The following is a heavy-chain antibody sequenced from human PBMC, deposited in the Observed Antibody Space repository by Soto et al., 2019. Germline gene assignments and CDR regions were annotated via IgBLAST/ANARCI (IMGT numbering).Heavy chain of an antibody. CDR3: AREGYSGYDFAY. CDR2: INRSGST. J-gene: IGHJ4*02. D-gene: IGHD5-12*01. CDR1: GGSFSGYY. Sequence: SETLSLTCAVYGGSFSGYYWSWIRQPPGKGLEWIGEINRSGSTNYNPSLKSRVTISVDTSKNQFSLKLSSVTAADTAVYYCAREGYSGYDFAYWGQGTLVTVSS. V-gene: IGHV4-34*01.